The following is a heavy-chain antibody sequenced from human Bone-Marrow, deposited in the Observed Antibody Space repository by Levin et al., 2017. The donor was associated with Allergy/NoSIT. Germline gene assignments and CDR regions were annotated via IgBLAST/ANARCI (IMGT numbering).Heavy chain of an antibody. CDR1: GFTVSSNY. V-gene: IGHV3-53*01. Sequence: GGSLRLSCAASGFTVSSNYMSWVRQAPGKGLEWVSVIYSGGSTYYADSVKGRFTISRDNSKNRLYLQMNSLRAEDTAVYYCAATTVTAYDYWGRGTLVTVSS. CDR2: IYSGGST. J-gene: IGHJ4*02. D-gene: IGHD4-17*01. CDR3: AATTVTAYDY.